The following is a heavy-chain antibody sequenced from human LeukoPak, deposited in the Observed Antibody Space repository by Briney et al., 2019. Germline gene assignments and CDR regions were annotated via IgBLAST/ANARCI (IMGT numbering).Heavy chain of an antibody. Sequence: GGSLRLSCAASGFTFSSYGMHWLPQAPGKGLEWVAFIRYDGSNKYYADSVKGRFTISRDNSKNTLYLQMNSLRAEDTAVYYCAKTTFYGDSGDYWGQGPLVTVSS. D-gene: IGHD4-17*01. CDR3: AKTTFYGDSGDY. CDR1: GFTFSSYG. CDR2: IRYDGSNK. J-gene: IGHJ4*02. V-gene: IGHV3-30*02.